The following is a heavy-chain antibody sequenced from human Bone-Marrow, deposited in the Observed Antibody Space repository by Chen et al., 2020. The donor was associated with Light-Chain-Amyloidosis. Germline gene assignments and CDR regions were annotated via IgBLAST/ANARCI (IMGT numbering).Heavy chain of an antibody. J-gene: IGHJ4*02. V-gene: IGHV3-74*01. CDR3: ATVDFWSGQFDY. D-gene: IGHD3-3*01. Sequence: EVELVESGGDLVQPGGSVRRSCAAYGFSFTTSWMHWVRQGPGKGLVWVSRINADGSGTDYADSVKGRFTIFRDNAKSTLYLQMNSLRVEDTAVYYCATVDFWSGQFDYLGQGTLVTVSS. CDR1: GFSFTTSW. CDR2: INADGSGT.